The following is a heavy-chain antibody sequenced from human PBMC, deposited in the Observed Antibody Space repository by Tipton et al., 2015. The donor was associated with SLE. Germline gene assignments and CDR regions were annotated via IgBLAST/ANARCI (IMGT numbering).Heavy chain of an antibody. J-gene: IGHJ4*02. CDR3: ARAGTVTAALFDY. V-gene: IGHV4-39*07. CDR1: GGSISSSSYY. Sequence: GLVKPSETLSLTCTVSGGSISSSSYYWGWIRQPPGKGLEWIGSIYYSGSTNYNPSLKSRVTISVDTSKNQFSLKLSSVTAADTAVYYCARAGTVTAALFDYWGQGTLVTVSS. CDR2: IYYSGST. D-gene: IGHD4-17*01.